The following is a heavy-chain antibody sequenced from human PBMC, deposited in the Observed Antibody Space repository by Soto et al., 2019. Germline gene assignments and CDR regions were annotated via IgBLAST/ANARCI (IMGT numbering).Heavy chain of an antibody. CDR3: ARVREVDTDMAEIRINWFET. J-gene: IGHJ5*02. V-gene: IGHV4-59*01. D-gene: IGHD5-18*01. Sequence: SWTXSLTCAVSGGCISIYYFILIRHPPGKGLEWIGYIYYSGSTNYNPSLKSRVTISVDKSKNQFSLKLSSVTAADTAVYYCARVREVDTDMAEIRINWFETWGQGTLV. CDR1: GGCISIYY. CDR2: IYYSGST.